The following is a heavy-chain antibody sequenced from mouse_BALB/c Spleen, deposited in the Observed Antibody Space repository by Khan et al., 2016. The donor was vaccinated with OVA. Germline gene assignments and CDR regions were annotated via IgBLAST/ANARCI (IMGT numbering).Heavy chain of an antibody. CDR2: INPSNGDT. CDR3: TRSEYGSFAY. Sequence: QVQLKQSGAELVKPGASVRLSCKASGYTFTSYYLYWVKQRPGQGLEWIGDINPSNGDTNFNEKFKSKATLTVDKSSSTAYIHLNSLTSEDSAVYYGTRSEYGSFAYWGQGTLVTVSA. D-gene: IGHD2-2*01. V-gene: IGHV1-53*01. CDR1: GYTFTSYY. J-gene: IGHJ3*01.